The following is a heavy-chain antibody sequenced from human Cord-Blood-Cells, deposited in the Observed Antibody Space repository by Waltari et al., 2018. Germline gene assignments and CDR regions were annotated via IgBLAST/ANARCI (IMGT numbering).Heavy chain of an antibody. Sequence: QVQLVQSGAEVKKPGSSVKVSCKASGGTFSSYAISWVRQAPGQGLEWMGGSIPIFGTANYAQEFQGRVTITADESTSTAYMGLSSLRSEDTAVYHCARGGEMATIWSWGQGSLVAVSS. D-gene: IGHD5-12*01. CDR2: SIPIFGTA. CDR1: GGTFSSYA. V-gene: IGHV1-69*01. J-gene: IGHJ5*02. CDR3: ARGGEMATIWS.